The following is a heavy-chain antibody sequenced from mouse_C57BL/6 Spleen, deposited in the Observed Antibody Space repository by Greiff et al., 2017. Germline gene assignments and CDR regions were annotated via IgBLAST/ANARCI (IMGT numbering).Heavy chain of an antibody. CDR3: ARGVTTGFAY. V-gene: IGHV1-52*01. Sequence: VQLQQPGAELVRPGSSVKLSCKASGYTFTSYWMHWVKQRPIQGLEWIGNIDPSDSETHYNQKFKDKATLTVDKSPSTAYMQLSSLTSEDSAVYYCARGVTTGFAYWGQGTLVTVSA. CDR1: GYTFTSYW. CDR2: IDPSDSET. J-gene: IGHJ3*01. D-gene: IGHD2-2*01.